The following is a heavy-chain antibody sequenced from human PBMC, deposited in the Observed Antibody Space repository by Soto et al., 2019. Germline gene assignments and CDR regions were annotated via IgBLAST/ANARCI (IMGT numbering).Heavy chain of an antibody. V-gene: IGHV3-53*01. Sequence: GGSLRLSCAASGFTVSSNYMSWVRQAPGKGLEWVSVIYSGGSTYYADSVKGRFTISGDNSKNTLYLQMNSLRAEDTAVYYCARDQGRYYGSGSFPNGMDVWGQGTTVTVSS. CDR1: GFTVSSNY. CDR3: ARDQGRYYGSGSFPNGMDV. D-gene: IGHD3-10*01. J-gene: IGHJ6*02. CDR2: IYSGGST.